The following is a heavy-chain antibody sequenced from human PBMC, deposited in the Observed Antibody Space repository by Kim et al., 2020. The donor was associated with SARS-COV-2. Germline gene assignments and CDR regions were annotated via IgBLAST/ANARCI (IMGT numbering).Heavy chain of an antibody. J-gene: IGHJ4*02. V-gene: IGHV4-30-4*01. CDR1: GGSFSSGDYY. CDR3: ARGTGYVYYFDS. CDR2: ISHSGNV. D-gene: IGHD7-27*01. Sequence: SETLSLTCTVSGGSFSSGDYYWSWIRQSPGKGLEWIGYISHSGNVYYDPSLKSRLTILADTSKNQFSLNMRSMTAADTAVYYCARGTGYVYYFDSWGQGT.